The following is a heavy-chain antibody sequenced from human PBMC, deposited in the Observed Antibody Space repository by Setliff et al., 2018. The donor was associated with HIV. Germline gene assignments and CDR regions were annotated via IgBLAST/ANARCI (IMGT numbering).Heavy chain of an antibody. V-gene: IGHV1-46*01. Sequence: ASVKVSCKASGYTFTSYGISWLRQAPGQGLEWMGIIYSGGGSTNYAQKFQGRITMTSDTSTSTVYMELSSLRSEDSAVYYCARSIYEWGAFDIWGQGTMVTVSS. D-gene: IGHD2-8*01. CDR2: IYSGGGST. J-gene: IGHJ3*02. CDR3: ARSIYEWGAFDI. CDR1: GYTFTSYG.